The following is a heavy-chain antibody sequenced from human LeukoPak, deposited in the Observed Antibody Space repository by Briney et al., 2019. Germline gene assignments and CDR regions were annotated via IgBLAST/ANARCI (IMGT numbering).Heavy chain of an antibody. CDR2: IYYSGST. CDR3: ARGVVTYYYGSGSYRFDP. CDR1: GVSFSSGSYY. J-gene: IGHJ5*02. D-gene: IGHD3-10*01. V-gene: IGHV4-61*01. Sequence: SETLSLTCTVSGVSFSSGSYYWSWIRQPPGKGLEWIVYIYYSGSTNYNPSLKSRITISVDTSKHQFSLKLSSVTAADTAVYYCARGVVTYYYGSGSYRFDPWGQGTLVTVSS.